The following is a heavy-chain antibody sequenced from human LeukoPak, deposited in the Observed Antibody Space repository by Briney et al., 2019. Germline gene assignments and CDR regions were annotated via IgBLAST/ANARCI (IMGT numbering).Heavy chain of an antibody. V-gene: IGHV4-31*03. CDR1: GGSISSGGYY. J-gene: IGHJ3*02. Sequence: SETLSLTCTVSGGSISSGGYYWSWIRHHQGKGRKGLGYTYSSGSTYYNPSLKSRVTISVDTSKNQFSLKLSSVTAADTAVYYCARDHPPGIAARRGAFDIWGQGTMVTVSS. D-gene: IGHD6-6*01. CDR3: ARDHPPGIAARRGAFDI. CDR2: TYSSGST.